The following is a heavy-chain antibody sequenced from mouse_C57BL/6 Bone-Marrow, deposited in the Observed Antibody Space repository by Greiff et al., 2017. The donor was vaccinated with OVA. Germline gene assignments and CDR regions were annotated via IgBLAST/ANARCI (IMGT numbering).Heavy chain of an antibody. Sequence: EVKLQESGPGLVKPSQSLSLTCSVTGYSITSGYYWNWIRQFPGNKLEWMGYISYDGSNNYNPSLKNRISITRDTSKNQFFLKLNSVTTEDTATYYCARGITTVVLDYWGQGTTLTVSS. CDR3: ARGITTVVLDY. CDR2: ISYDGSN. D-gene: IGHD1-1*01. J-gene: IGHJ2*01. V-gene: IGHV3-6*01. CDR1: GYSITSGYY.